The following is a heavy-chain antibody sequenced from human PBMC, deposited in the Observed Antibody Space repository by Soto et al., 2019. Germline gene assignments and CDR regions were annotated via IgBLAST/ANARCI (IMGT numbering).Heavy chain of an antibody. CDR3: ARHVSIAEAGHGTMVDY. D-gene: IGHD6-13*01. Sequence: PGESLKISCKGSGYSFTSYWIGWVRQMPGKGLEWMGIIYPGDSDTRYSPSFQGQVTISADKSISTAYLQWSSLKASDTAMYYCARHVSIAEAGHGTMVDYWGQGTLVTVSS. V-gene: IGHV5-51*01. J-gene: IGHJ4*02. CDR1: GYSFTSYW. CDR2: IYPGDSDT.